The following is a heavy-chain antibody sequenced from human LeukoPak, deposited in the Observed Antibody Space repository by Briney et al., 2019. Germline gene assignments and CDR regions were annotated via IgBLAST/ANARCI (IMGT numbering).Heavy chain of an antibody. CDR1: GGSISSGGYY. J-gene: IGHJ5*02. CDR3: ARGRGERGFDP. CDR2: IYYSGST. V-gene: IGHV4-31*03. D-gene: IGHD3-10*01. Sequence: PSETLSLTCTVSGGSISSGGYYWSWIRQHPGKGLEWIAYIYYSGSTYFNPSLKSRVTISVDTSKNQFSLNLSSVTAVDTAVFYCARGRGERGFDPWGQGTLVTVSS.